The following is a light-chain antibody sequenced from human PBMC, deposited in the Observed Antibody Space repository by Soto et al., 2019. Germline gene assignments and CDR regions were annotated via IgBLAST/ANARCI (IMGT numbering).Light chain of an antibody. CDR1: QSISTF. Sequence: EIQMTQSPSSLSTSVVDRVTITCRASQSISTFLNWYQQKPGKAPKLLISTASSLQSGVPSTFSGSGSGTDSTLTIRSPQPEDSATYYCQQSYSSPRTFGHGTKVDIK. J-gene: IGKJ1*01. CDR3: QQSYSSPRT. V-gene: IGKV1-39*01. CDR2: TAS.